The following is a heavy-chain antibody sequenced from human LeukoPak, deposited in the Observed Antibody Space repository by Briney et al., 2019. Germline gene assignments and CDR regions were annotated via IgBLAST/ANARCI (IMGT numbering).Heavy chain of an antibody. Sequence: PGGSLGLSCTASGFTFSIYNMNWVRQAPGKGLEWVALISSSSGYLYYTDSVKGRFTISRDNAKNSLYLQMNSLRAEDTAVYYCARSGNSGWYQAGYWGQGTLVTVSS. CDR2: ISSSSGYL. D-gene: IGHD6-19*01. J-gene: IGHJ4*02. CDR3: ARSGNSGWYQAGY. V-gene: IGHV3-21*01. CDR1: GFTFSIYN.